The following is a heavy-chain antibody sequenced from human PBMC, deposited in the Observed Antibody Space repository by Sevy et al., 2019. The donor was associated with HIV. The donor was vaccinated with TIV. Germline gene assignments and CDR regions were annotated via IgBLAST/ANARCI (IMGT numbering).Heavy chain of an antibody. CDR1: GYTFSDSA. J-gene: IGHJ4*02. D-gene: IGHD3-22*01. CDR3: TRLRGRGESSDSYTFYFDY. Sequence: GGSLRLSCAASGYTFSDSAIHWVRQASGKGLEWIGRIRTKTKTYATAYAASLKGRFTISRDDSKSTAYLEMTSLKTEDTAVYYCTRLRGRGESSDSYTFYFDYWGQGALVTVSS. V-gene: IGHV3-73*01. CDR2: IRTKTKTYAT.